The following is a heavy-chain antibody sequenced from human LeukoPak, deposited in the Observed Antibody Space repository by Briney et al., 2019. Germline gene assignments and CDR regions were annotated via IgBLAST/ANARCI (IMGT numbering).Heavy chain of an antibody. Sequence: GGSLRLSCAASGFTFTNFAMKWVRQAPGKGLEWVADISGGGEHTFYADSVKGRFTISRDNSKDTLHLQMSILRPEDTALYYCASGPYSSSYFASWGQGTMVAVSS. CDR2: ISGGGEHT. D-gene: IGHD6-13*01. CDR3: ASGPYSSSYFAS. J-gene: IGHJ4*02. CDR1: GFTFTNFA. V-gene: IGHV3-23*01.